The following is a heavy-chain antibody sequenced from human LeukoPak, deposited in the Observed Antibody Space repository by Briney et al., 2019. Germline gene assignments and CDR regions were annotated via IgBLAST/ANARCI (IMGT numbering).Heavy chain of an antibody. CDR2: TYYSGST. Sequence: SETLSLTCTVSGGSISSYYWSWIRQPPGKGLEWIGYTYYSGSTNYNPSLKSRVTISVDTSKNQFSLKLSSVTAADTAVYYCAREWTVKNAFDIWGQGTMVTVSS. CDR3: AREWTVKNAFDI. CDR1: GGSISSYY. D-gene: IGHD4-17*01. V-gene: IGHV4-59*12. J-gene: IGHJ3*02.